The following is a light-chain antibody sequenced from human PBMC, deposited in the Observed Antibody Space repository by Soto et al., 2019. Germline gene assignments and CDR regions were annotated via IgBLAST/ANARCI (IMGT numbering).Light chain of an antibody. CDR1: QSAGSNY. J-gene: IGKJ4*01. Sequence: EIVLTQSPGTLSLSPGERATLSCRASQSAGSNYLAWYQQKPGQAPRLLIYGASNRATGIPDRFIGSGSGRDFTLTITRVEPEDFAVYYCQQYCTSLTFGGGTKVEIK. CDR3: QQYCTSLT. V-gene: IGKV3-20*01. CDR2: GAS.